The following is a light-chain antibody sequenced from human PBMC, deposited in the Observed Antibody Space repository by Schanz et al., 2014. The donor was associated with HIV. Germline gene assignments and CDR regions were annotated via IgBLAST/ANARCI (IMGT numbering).Light chain of an antibody. CDR2: ATY. Sequence: QSVLTQPPSASGTPGQRVTLSCSASSSNIATNAVNWYQQFPGTAPKLLIYATYNRPSGVPDRFSGSNSGTSASLAISGLQSEDEADYYCAAWDDSLSGPVFGGGTKLTVL. CDR3: AAWDDSLSGPV. J-gene: IGLJ3*02. V-gene: IGLV1-44*01. CDR1: SSNIATNA.